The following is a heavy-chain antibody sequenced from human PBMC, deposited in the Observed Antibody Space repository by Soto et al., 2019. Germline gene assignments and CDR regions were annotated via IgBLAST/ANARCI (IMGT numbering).Heavy chain of an antibody. D-gene: IGHD3-10*01. V-gene: IGHV4-31*03. CDR3: ARDRVEGGMDV. CDR2: IYYSGSA. Sequence: PSETLSLTCSVSGDSITNGYYYWSWIRQHPGKGLEWIGYIYYSGSAYYNPSFKSRVTISVDTSKNQFSLKLSSVTAADTAVYYCARDRVEGGMDVWGQGTTVTVSS. CDR1: GDSITNGYYY. J-gene: IGHJ6*02.